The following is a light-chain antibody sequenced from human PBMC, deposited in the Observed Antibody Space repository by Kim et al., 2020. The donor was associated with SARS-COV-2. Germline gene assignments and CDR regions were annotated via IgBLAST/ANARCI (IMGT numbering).Light chain of an antibody. CDR3: ASWDDSLNAWV. CDR2: NNN. Sequence: ELTQPPSASGTPWQRVTISCSGSSSSIGSNIVNWYQQLPGTAPKLLIYNNNQRPSGVPDRFSGSKSGASASLAISGLQSEDEAAYSCASWDDSLNAWVFGGGTQLTVL. V-gene: IGLV1-44*01. CDR1: SSSIGSNI. J-gene: IGLJ3*02.